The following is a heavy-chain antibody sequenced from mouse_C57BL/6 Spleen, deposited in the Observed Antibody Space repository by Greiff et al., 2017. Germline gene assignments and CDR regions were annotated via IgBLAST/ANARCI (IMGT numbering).Heavy chain of an antibody. Sequence: QVQLQQPGAELVRPGTSVTLSCKASGYTFTSYWMHWVKQRPGQGLEWIGVIDPSDSYTNYNQKFKGKATLTVDTSSSTAYMQLSSLTSEDSAVYYCARRRFDYWGQGTTLTVSS. J-gene: IGHJ2*01. V-gene: IGHV1-59*01. CDR1: GYTFTSYW. CDR2: IDPSDSYT. CDR3: ARRRFDY.